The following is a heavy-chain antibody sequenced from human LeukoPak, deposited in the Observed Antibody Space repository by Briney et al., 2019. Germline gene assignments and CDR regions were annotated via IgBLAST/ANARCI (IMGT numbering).Heavy chain of an antibody. Sequence: SETLSLTCTVSGDSITNKNFYWGWIRKPPGKDPEWIGSIYYSGHTYYNPSLKSRVTLSVDTSKNQFSLKLSSVTAADTAVYHCGRIFGLGSGGGDDYWGQGTLVTVSS. D-gene: IGHD3-10*01. CDR2: IYYSGHT. CDR1: GDSITNKNFY. V-gene: IGHV4-39*07. J-gene: IGHJ4*02. CDR3: GRIFGLGSGGGDDY.